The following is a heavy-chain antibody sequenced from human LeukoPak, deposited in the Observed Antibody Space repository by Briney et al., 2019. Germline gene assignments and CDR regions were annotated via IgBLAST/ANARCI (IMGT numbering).Heavy chain of an antibody. CDR3: AGSYYDSSGYYHGDY. V-gene: IGHV3-21*01. J-gene: IGHJ4*02. CDR1: GFTFSSYS. D-gene: IGHD3-22*01. Sequence: AGSLRLSCAASGFTFSSYSMNWVRQAPGKGLEWVSSISSSSRYIYDADSVKGRFTNSRDNAKNSLYLQMNSLRAEDTAVYYCAGSYYDSSGYYHGDYWGQGTLVSVPS. CDR2: ISSSSRYI.